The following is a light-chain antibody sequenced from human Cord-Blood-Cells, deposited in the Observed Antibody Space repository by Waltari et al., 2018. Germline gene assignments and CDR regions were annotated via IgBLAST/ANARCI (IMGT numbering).Light chain of an antibody. J-gene: IGKJ1*01. Sequence: DIQMTQSQSSLSASVGDRVTITCRASQGISNYLAWYQQKPGKVPKLLIYAASTLQSGVPSRFSGSGSGTDFTLTISSLQPEDVATYYCQKYNSALTFGQGTKVEIK. CDR2: AAS. CDR1: QGISNY. CDR3: QKYNSALT. V-gene: IGKV1-27*01.